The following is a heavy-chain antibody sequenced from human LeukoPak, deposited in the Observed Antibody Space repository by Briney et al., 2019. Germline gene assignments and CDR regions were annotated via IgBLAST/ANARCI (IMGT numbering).Heavy chain of an antibody. Sequence: ASVKVSCKASGGTFSSYAISWVRQAPGQGLEWMGIINPSGGSTSYAQKFQGRVTMTRDTSTSTVYMELSSLRSEDTAVYYCARDEVGATRDWGQGTLVTVSS. V-gene: IGHV1-46*01. CDR1: GGTFSSYA. D-gene: IGHD1-26*01. J-gene: IGHJ4*02. CDR3: ARDEVGATRD. CDR2: INPSGGST.